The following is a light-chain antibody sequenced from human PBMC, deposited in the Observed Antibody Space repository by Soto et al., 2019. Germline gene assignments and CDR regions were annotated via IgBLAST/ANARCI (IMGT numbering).Light chain of an antibody. Sequence: QSALTQPRSVSGSPGQSVTISCTGTSNDVGGYNYVSWYQQHPGKAPKLLISDVNKRPSGVPDRFSGSKSGNTASLIISGLQAEDEADYYCCSYAGSSTWVFGGGTKVTV. V-gene: IGLV2-11*01. J-gene: IGLJ3*02. CDR3: CSYAGSSTWV. CDR2: DVN. CDR1: SNDVGGYNY.